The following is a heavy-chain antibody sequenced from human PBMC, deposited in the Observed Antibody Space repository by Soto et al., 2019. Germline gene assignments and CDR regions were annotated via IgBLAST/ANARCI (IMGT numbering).Heavy chain of an antibody. V-gene: IGHV4-59*01. J-gene: IGHJ6*02. D-gene: IGHD5-12*01. CDR1: GGSISSYY. Sequence: SETLSLTCTVSGGSISSYYWSWIRQPPGKGLEWIGYIYYSGSTNYNPSLKSRVTISVDTSKNQFSLKLSSVTAADPAVYYCAREGLYSGGRYYYYDGIDVWGQGTMVTVSS. CDR3: AREGLYSGGRYYYYDGIDV. CDR2: IYYSGST.